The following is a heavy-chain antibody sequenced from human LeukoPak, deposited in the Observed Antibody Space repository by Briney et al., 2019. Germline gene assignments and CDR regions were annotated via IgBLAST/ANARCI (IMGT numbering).Heavy chain of an antibody. CDR2: ISSDGSTT. CDR1: RFTFSSHW. Sequence: GGSLRLSCAASRFTFSSHWMHWVRQPPGEGLVWVSRISSDGSTTNYADSVKGRFTISRDNAKNSLYLQMSSLRVEDTAVFYCVRAWGGGSYSDAFDIWGQGTMVTVSS. J-gene: IGHJ3*02. V-gene: IGHV3-74*01. CDR3: VRAWGGGSYSDAFDI. D-gene: IGHD1-26*01.